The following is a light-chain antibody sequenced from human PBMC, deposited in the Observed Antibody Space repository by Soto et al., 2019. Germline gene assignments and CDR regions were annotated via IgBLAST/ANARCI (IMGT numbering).Light chain of an antibody. V-gene: IGLV2-8*01. J-gene: IGLJ1*01. CDR3: GSYGGSSYV. CDR1: RSDVGAYNY. CDR2: EVT. Sequence: QSVLTQPASVSGSPGQSIAISCTGTRSDVGAYNYVSWYQQHPGKAPKLIIYEVTERPSGVPDRFSGSKSGNTASLTVSGLQAEDEADYYCGSYGGSSYVFGTGTKVTVL.